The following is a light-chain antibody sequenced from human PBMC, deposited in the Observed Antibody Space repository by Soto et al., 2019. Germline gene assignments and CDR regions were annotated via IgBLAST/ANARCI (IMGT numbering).Light chain of an antibody. CDR3: QQYYSYPWT. J-gene: IGKJ1*01. V-gene: IGKV1-8*01. CDR1: QGISSY. CDR2: AAS. Sequence: AIRMTQSPSSLSASTGDRVTSTCRASQGISSYLAWYQQKPGKDPKLLIYAASTLQSGVPSMFSGSGTGTDFTLTISCLQSEDFATYYCQQYYSYPWTFGQGTKVEIK.